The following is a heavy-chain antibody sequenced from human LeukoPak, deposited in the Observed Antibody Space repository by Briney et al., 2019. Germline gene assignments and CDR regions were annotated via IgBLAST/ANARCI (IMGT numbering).Heavy chain of an antibody. CDR2: MNPNSGNT. CDR3: ASLDY. CDR1: GYTLTGFY. Sequence: GASVKVSCKASGYTLTGFYMHWVRQATGQGLEWMGWMNPNSGNTGYAQKFQGRVTMTRNTSISTAYMELSSLRSDDTAVYYCASLDYWGQGTLVTVSS. J-gene: IGHJ4*02. V-gene: IGHV1-8*02.